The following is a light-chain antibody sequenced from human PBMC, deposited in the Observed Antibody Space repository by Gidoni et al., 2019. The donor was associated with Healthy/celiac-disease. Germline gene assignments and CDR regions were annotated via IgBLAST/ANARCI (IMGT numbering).Light chain of an antibody. Sequence: DIVMTQSPDSLAVSLGERATINCKASQSVLYSSNNKNYLAWYQQKPGQPPKLLIYWASTRESGVPDRFSGSGSGTDFPLTISSLQAEDVAVYYCQQYYSTPLYTFXQXTKLEIK. J-gene: IGKJ2*01. CDR1: QSVLYSSNNKNY. CDR2: WAS. V-gene: IGKV4-1*01. CDR3: QQYYSTPLYT.